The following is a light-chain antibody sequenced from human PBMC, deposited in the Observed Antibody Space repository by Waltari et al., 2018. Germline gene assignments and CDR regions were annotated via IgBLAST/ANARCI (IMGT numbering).Light chain of an antibody. Sequence: DIQMTQSPSSLSASVGDRVTVNCRASQSISTSLNWYQQKPGKAPKLLIYAASSLQSGVPSRFSGSGSGTDFTLTISSLQPEDFATYYCQQNYNTPPTFGQGTKVEIK. CDR1: QSISTS. CDR2: AAS. CDR3: QQNYNTPPT. V-gene: IGKV1-39*01. J-gene: IGKJ1*01.